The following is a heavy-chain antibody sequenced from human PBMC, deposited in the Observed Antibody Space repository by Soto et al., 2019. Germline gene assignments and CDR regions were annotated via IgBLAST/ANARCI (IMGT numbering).Heavy chain of an antibody. CDR1: GFTFSSYA. CDR3: ARVKGYCSGGSCYDPFNYYYYMDV. Sequence: GGSLRLSCAASGFTFSSYAMHWVRQAPGKGLEYVSAISSNGGSTYYANSVKGRFTISRDNSKNTLYLQMGSLRAEDMAVYYCARVKGYCSGGSCYDPFNYYYYMDVWGKGTTVTVSS. CDR2: ISSNGGST. J-gene: IGHJ6*03. D-gene: IGHD2-15*01. V-gene: IGHV3-64*01.